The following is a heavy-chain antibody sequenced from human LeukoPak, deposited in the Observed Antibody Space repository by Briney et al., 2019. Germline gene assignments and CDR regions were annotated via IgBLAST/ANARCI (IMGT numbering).Heavy chain of an antibody. D-gene: IGHD7-27*01. CDR2: IYYSGST. V-gene: IGHV4-39*07. Sequence: SETLALTCTVSGGSISSSSYYWGWIRQPPGKGLEWIGSIYYSGSTYCNPSLKSRVTISVDTSKNQFSLKLSSVTAADTAVYYCARSRRDSWGSIEYYFDYWGQGTLVTVSS. CDR3: ARSRRDSWGSIEYYFDY. J-gene: IGHJ4*02. CDR1: GGSISSSSYY.